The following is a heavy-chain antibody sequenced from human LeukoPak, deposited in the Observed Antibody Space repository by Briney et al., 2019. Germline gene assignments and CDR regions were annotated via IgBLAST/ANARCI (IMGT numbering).Heavy chain of an antibody. D-gene: IGHD3-10*01. J-gene: IGHJ4*02. V-gene: IGHV3-7*01. CDR2: IKQDGSKK. Sequence: GGSLRLSCAASGFIFSNHWMSWIRQFPGKRLEWVANIKQDGSKKNYVDSVRGRFTISRDNAKNSLYLQMDSLRVEDSAVYYCAGRSGSFDYWGQGALVTVSS. CDR3: AGRSGSFDY. CDR1: GFIFSNHW.